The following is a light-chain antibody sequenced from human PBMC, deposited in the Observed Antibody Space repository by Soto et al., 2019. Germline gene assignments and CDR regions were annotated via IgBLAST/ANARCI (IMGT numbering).Light chain of an antibody. CDR2: AAS. J-gene: IGKJ1*01. CDR3: QQSYSTPPWT. V-gene: IGKV1-39*01. CDR1: QSIVTY. Sequence: DIQMTQSPSSLSASVGDRVTITCRASQSIVTYLNWYLQKPGKAPKLLIYAASNLQSGVPSRFSGSGSGTDFTLTISSLQPEDFATYFCQQSYSTPPWTFGQGGKVDIK.